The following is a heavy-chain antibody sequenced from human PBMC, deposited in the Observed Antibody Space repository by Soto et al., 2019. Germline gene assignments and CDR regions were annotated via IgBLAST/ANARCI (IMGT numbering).Heavy chain of an antibody. D-gene: IGHD2-2*01. CDR3: ARDLTIVPATHPRLENYGMDA. J-gene: IGHJ6*02. CDR1: GYSFTSYG. V-gene: IGHV1-18*01. Sequence: QVQLVQSAGEVKKPGASVKVSCKASGYSFTSYGISWVRRAPGQGLEWMGWISPYNGHTQFVERFQGRVTMTTDTSTKTAYMELRNLRSDDTAHYYWARDLTIVPATHPRLENYGMDAWGQGTTVIVSS. CDR2: ISPYNGHT.